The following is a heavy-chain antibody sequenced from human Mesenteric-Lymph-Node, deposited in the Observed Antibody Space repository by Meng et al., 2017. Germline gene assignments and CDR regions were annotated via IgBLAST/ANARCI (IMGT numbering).Heavy chain of an antibody. D-gene: IGHD6-6*01. CDR1: GGSFSGYY. J-gene: IGHJ6*02. V-gene: IGHV4-34*01. CDR3: AGGQLVRPYYYYYGMDV. CDR2: INHSGST. Sequence: SETLSLTCAVYGGSFSGYYWSWIRQPPGKGLEWIGEINHSGSTNYNPSLKSRVTISVDTSKNQFSLKLSSVTAADTAVYYCAGGQLVRPYYYYYGMDVWGQGTTVTVSS.